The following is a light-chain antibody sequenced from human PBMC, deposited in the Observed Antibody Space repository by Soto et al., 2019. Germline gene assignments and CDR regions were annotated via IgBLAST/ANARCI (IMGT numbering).Light chain of an antibody. CDR1: QSVSSN. CDR2: AAS. J-gene: IGKJ1*01. V-gene: IGKV3-15*01. Sequence: EIVMTQSPATLSVSPGERATLSCRASQSVSSNLAWYQQRPGQAPRLLIYAASTRATGIPARFSGSGSGTELTLTISSLQSEDFAVYYCQQFHNWPRTFGQGTKVEIK. CDR3: QQFHNWPRT.